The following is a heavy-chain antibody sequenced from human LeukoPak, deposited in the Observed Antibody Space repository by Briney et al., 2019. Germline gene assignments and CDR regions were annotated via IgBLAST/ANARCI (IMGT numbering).Heavy chain of an antibody. Sequence: GGTLRLFCGASGFTDSSNYMSWARHAPGRGLEGVPVIYSGGSPYYADTVKARFTISRDNSKNTLYLQMNSLRAEDTAVYYCARVEAAAGTMYAFDIWGQGTMVTVSS. CDR1: GFTDSSNY. CDR2: IYSGGSP. D-gene: IGHD6-13*01. CDR3: ARVEAAAGTMYAFDI. V-gene: IGHV3-66*01. J-gene: IGHJ3*02.